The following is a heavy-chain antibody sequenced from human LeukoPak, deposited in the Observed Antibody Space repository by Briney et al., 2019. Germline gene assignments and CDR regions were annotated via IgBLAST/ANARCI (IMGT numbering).Heavy chain of an antibody. CDR2: IYYSGST. D-gene: IGHD3-3*01. Sequence: SETLSLTCTVSGGSISSSSYYWGWIRQPPGKGLEWIGSIYYSGSTYYSPSLKSRVTISVDTSKNQFSLKLSSVTAADTAVYYCARVAYPERFLEWLLKAPSYYMDVWGKGTTVTVSS. J-gene: IGHJ6*03. V-gene: IGHV4-39*07. CDR1: GGSISSSSYY. CDR3: ARVAYPERFLEWLLKAPSYYMDV.